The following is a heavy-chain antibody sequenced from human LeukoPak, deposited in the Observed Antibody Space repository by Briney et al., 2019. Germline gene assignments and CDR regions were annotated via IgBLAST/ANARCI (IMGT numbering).Heavy chain of an antibody. D-gene: IGHD5-24*01. CDR1: GGTFSSYA. Sequence: SVKVSCKASGGTFSSYAISWVRQAPGQGLEWMGGIIPIFGTANYAQKFQGRVTITTDESTSTAYMELSSLRSEDTAVYYCAAMATTLLGLFDYWGQGTLVTVSS. J-gene: IGHJ4*02. CDR2: IIPIFGTA. V-gene: IGHV1-69*05. CDR3: AAMATTLLGLFDY.